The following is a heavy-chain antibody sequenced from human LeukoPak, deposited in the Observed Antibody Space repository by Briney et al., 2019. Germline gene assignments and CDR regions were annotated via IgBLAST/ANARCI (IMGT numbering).Heavy chain of an antibody. D-gene: IGHD1-7*01. CDR2: MNPNSGNT. CDR3: ALTSLPTDLVLPPAIDYSLDG. V-gene: IGHV1-8*01. CDR1: GYTFTSYD. J-gene: IGHJ6*03. Sequence: ASVKVSCKASGYTFTSYDINWVRQATGQGLEWMGWMNPNSGNTGYAQKFQGRVTMTRNTSISTAYMELSSLRSEDTAVYYCALTSLPTDLVLPPAIDYSLDGWGKVTTV.